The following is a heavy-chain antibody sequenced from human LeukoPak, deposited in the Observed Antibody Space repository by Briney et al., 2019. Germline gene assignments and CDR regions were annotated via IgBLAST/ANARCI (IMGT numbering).Heavy chain of an antibody. CDR1: GFTFSDYY. CDR3: ARDLVDYGDPEGAFDI. Sequence: PGGSLRLSCAASGFTFSDYYMSWIRQAPGKGLEWVAVISYDGSNKYYADSVKGRFTISRDNSKNTLYLQMNSLRAEDTAVYYCARDLVDYGDPEGAFDIWGQGTMVTVSS. D-gene: IGHD4-17*01. V-gene: IGHV3-30-3*01. CDR2: ISYDGSNK. J-gene: IGHJ3*02.